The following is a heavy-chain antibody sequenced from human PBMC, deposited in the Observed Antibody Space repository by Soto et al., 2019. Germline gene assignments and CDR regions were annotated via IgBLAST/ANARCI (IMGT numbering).Heavy chain of an antibody. CDR3: SRLWHTIYSHGLGT. J-gene: IGHJ5*02. CDR2: IYYSGST. D-gene: IGHD3-3*01. CDR1: RSCY. Sequence: RSCYCGMIRQPPGKGLEWIGSIYYSGSTYYNPSLKSRVTISVDTSKNQFSLKLSSVTAADTAVYYCSRLWHTIYSHGLGTSAQRTLVT. V-gene: IGHV4-39*01.